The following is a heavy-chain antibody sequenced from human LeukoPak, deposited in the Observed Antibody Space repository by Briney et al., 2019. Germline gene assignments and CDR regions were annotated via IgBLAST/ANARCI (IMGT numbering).Heavy chain of an antibody. CDR2: IRHDGSNT. Sequence: PGGSLRLSCAVSGFTLSNYGMHWVRQAPGKGPEWVAFIRHDGSNTNYADSVKGRFTISRDSSKNTLYLQMNSLRAEDTAVYFCANSPGIAAREYFQHWGQGNLVTVSS. CDR1: GFTLSNYG. CDR3: ANSPGIAAREYFQH. D-gene: IGHD6-6*01. J-gene: IGHJ1*01. V-gene: IGHV3-30*02.